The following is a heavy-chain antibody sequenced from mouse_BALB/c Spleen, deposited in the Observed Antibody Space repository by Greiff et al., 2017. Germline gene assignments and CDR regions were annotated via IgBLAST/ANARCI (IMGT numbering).Heavy chain of an antibody. CDR1: GFTFSSYG. CDR2: ISSGGSYT. CDR3: ARHVDYDQGCYSY. J-gene: IGHJ4*01. V-gene: IGHV5-6*02. Sequence: DVKLVESGGDLVKPGGSLKLSCAASGFTFSSYGMSWVRQTPDKRLEWVATISSGGSYTYYPDSVKGRFTISRDNAKNTLYLQMSSLKSEDTAMYYCARHVDYDQGCYSYWGQGTSVTVSS. D-gene: IGHD2-4*01.